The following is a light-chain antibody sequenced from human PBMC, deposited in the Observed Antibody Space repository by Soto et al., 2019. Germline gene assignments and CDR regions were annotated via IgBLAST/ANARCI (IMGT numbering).Light chain of an antibody. J-gene: IGKJ2*01. V-gene: IGKV3-20*01. CDR3: QQYGSSPPNT. CDR2: GAS. CDR1: QSVSSSY. Sequence: EIVLTQSPGTLSLSPGERATLSCRASQSVSSSYLAWYQQKPVQAPRLLIYGASSRATGIPDRFSGSGSGTDFTITISRLETEDFAVYYCQQYGSSPPNTFGQGTKLEIK.